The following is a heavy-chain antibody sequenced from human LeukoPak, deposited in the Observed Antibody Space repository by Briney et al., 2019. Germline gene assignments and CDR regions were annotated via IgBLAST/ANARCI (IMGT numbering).Heavy chain of an antibody. CDR1: EFTFRSSW. CDR3: VRNED. CDR2: IKQDGSEK. J-gene: IGHJ4*02. Sequence: GGSLRLSCKVSEFTFRSSWMAWVRQAPGKGLEWVASIKQDGSEKYYVDSVKGRFTISRDNAENLLYLQMNSLRAEDTAIYYCVRNEDWGQGTLVTVS. V-gene: IGHV3-7*01.